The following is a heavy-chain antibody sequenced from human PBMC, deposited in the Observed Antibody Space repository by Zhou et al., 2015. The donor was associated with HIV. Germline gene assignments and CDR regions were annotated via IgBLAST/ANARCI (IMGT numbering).Heavy chain of an antibody. CDR2: ISAYNGNT. CDR1: GYTFTSYG. Sequence: QEQLVQSGAEVKEPGASVKVSCKASGYTFTSYGISWVRQAPGQGLEWMGWISAYNGNTNYAQKLQGRVTMTTDTSTSTAYMELRSLRSDDTAVYYCAREGSTRIKTATKERYYYYYGMDVWGQGTTVTVSS. V-gene: IGHV1-18*01. D-gene: IGHD2-2*01. J-gene: IGHJ6*02. CDR3: AREGSTRIKTATKERYYYYYGMDV.